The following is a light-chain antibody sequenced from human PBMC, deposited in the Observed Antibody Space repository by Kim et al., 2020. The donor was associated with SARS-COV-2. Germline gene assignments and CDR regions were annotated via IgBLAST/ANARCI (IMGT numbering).Light chain of an antibody. J-gene: IGLJ2*01. V-gene: IGLV2-8*01. CDR2: EVS. CDR1: SSKVGGYTY. Sequence: SPGQSVTNACTGTSSKVGGYTYVSGYQQHPGKAPNPMIYEVSKRPSGVPDRFSGSKSGNTASLTGAGLQAEEEADYYCSSYAGSKVFGGGTQLTVL. CDR3: SSYAGSKV.